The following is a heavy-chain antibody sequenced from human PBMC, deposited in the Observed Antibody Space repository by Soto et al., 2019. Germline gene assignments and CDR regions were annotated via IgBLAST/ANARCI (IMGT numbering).Heavy chain of an antibody. D-gene: IGHD6-13*01. J-gene: IGHJ4*02. CDR2: IPYDGSKK. CDR1: GFTFTSYV. V-gene: IGHV3-30-3*01. CDR3: ARTHSSNFDY. Sequence: PGGSLRLSCAASGFTFTSYVMHWLRQAPGKGLEWVSLIPYDGSKKYYADSVKGRFTISRDNSKNTLYLQMDSLRADDTAVYYCARTHSSNFDYWGQGALVTVSS.